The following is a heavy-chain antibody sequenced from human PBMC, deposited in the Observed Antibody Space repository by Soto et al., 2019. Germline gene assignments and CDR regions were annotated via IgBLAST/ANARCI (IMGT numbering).Heavy chain of an antibody. D-gene: IGHD5-18*01. J-gene: IGHJ6*02. CDR1: GFTVSSHY. CDR2: IYSGGST. CDR3: ARDPVDPAPGPYGMGV. V-gene: IGHV3-53*01. Sequence: EVQLVESGGGLIQPGGSLRLSCAASGFTVSSHYMSWVHQAPGKGLEWVSIIYSGGSTYYADSVKGRFTFSRDNSKNTVYLQMNSLRAGDTAVYYCARDPVDPAPGPYGMGVWGQGTTVTVSS.